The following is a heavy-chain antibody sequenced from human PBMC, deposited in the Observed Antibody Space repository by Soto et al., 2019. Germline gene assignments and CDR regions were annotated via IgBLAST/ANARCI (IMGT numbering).Heavy chain of an antibody. CDR3: ARESRSALGTVEH. CDR2: IYASGNT. V-gene: IGHV4-4*07. CDR1: GASISDYY. Sequence: PSETLSLTCTVSGASISDYYWSWIRQPAGKGLECIGRIYASGNTNYNPSLKSGVTMSVDTAKNQFSLTLNSGAAADTAVYYCARESRSALGTVEHWGRGTLVTVSS. D-gene: IGHD4-17*01. J-gene: IGHJ4*02.